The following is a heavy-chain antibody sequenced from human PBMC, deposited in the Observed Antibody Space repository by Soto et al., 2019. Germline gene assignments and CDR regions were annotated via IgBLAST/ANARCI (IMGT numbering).Heavy chain of an antibody. J-gene: IGHJ4*02. CDR3: AKLGFPGAIYFDS. V-gene: IGHV5-51*01. Sequence: XESLKISCKVSGYNFTAFWLGWVLQMPGKGLEWMANIHPLDSETNYGPSFQGQVTISADKSITTAFLHWSNLKASDTGIYFCAKLGFPGAIYFDSWGQRSLVTVSS. D-gene: IGHD6-25*01. CDR1: GYNFTAFW. CDR2: IHPLDSET.